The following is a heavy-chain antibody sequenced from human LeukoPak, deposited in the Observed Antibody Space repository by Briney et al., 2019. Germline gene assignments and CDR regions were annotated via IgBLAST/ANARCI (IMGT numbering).Heavy chain of an antibody. CDR3: ARGIRFLEWLSGFDY. CDR1: GFTFDDYG. J-gene: IGHJ4*02. D-gene: IGHD3-3*01. CDR2: INWNGGST. Sequence: GGSLRLSCAASGFTFDDYGMSWVRQVPGKGLEWVSGINWNGGSTGYADSVKGRFTISRDNAKNSLYLQMDSLRVEDTALYHCARGIRFLEWLSGFDYWGQGTLVTVSS. V-gene: IGHV3-20*01.